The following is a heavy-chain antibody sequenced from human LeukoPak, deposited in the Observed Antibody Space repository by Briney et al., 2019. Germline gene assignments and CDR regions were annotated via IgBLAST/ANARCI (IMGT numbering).Heavy chain of an antibody. J-gene: IGHJ4*02. V-gene: IGHV3-53*01. CDR2: IYSGGSGGNT. D-gene: IGHD3-16*01. CDR1: GFSVSDNY. Sequence: GGSLRLSCAASGFSVSDNYMSWVRQAPGKGLEWVSVIYSGGSGGNTYYADSVKGRFTISRDNSKNTLYLRMNSLRAEDTAVYYCARVCQVLAGEGTFDYWGQGTLVTVSS. CDR3: ARVCQVLAGEGTFDY.